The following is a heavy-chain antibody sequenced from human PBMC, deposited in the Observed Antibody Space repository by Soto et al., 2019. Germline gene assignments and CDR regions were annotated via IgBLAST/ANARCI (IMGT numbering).Heavy chain of an antibody. D-gene: IGHD2-2*01. Sequence: GESLKISCKGSVYSFTSYWIGWVRQMPGKGLEWMGIIYPGDSDTRYSPTFQGQVTLSADKSISTAYLEWGRLKASDTTMYYCEGRSRYAVRVYGMDLWGQGTTVTVSS. CDR3: EGRSRYAVRVYGMDL. V-gene: IGHV5-51*01. CDR1: VYSFTSYW. CDR2: IYPGDSDT. J-gene: IGHJ6*02.